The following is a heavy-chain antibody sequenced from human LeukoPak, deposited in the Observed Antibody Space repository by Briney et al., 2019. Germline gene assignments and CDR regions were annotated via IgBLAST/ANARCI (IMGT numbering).Heavy chain of an antibody. V-gene: IGHV1-8*01. Sequence: ASVKVSCKASGYTFTSYDINWVRQATGQGLEWMGWMNPNSGNTGYAQKFQGRVTMTRDTSISTAYMELSRLRSDDTAVYYCAREEYYYDSSGDTFDYWGQGTLVTVSS. CDR2: MNPNSGNT. J-gene: IGHJ4*02. CDR3: AREEYYYDSSGDTFDY. CDR1: GYTFTSYD. D-gene: IGHD3-22*01.